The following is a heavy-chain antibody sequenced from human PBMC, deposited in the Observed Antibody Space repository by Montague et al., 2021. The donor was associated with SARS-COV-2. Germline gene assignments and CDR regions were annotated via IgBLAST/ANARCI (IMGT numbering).Heavy chain of an antibody. V-gene: IGHV4-4*02. J-gene: IGHJ4*02. CDR2: ISYGGIA. D-gene: IGHD4-11*01. CDR1: GVSITSTNW. Sequence: SETLSLTCAVSGVSITSTNWWSLVRQPPGKGLEWIGEISYGGIATYNPALKSRATISMDRSRNLFSLKLSSVTAADTAIYYCARKVLTVPADYWGQGTLVTVS. CDR3: ARKVLTVPADY.